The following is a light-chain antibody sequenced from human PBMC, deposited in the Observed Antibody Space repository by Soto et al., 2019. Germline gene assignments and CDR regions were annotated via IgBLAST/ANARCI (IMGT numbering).Light chain of an antibody. V-gene: IGKV1-39*01. CDR2: ATS. Sequence: DIQMTQTPPSLSASVGDRVTLTCRASQSISSFLAWYQQKPGKAPRLLIYATSTLQSGVPSRFSGSGSGTDVTLTISSLQPEDFATYYCQQSFSSPRTFGPGTKVDIK. J-gene: IGKJ3*01. CDR3: QQSFSSPRT. CDR1: QSISSF.